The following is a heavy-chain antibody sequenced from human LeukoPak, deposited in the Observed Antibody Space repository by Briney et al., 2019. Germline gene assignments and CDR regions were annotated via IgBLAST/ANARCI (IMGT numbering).Heavy chain of an antibody. Sequence: SGTLSLTCAVYGGSFSGYCWTWIRQPPGKGLEWIGEINHGGSTNYNPSLKSRVAISVDTSKNQFSLKLTSVTAADTAVYYCARQNLNSSLYSFDYWGQGTLVTVPS. V-gene: IGHV4-34*01. CDR3: ARQNLNSSLYSFDY. D-gene: IGHD3-16*02. CDR1: GGSFSGYC. J-gene: IGHJ4*02. CDR2: INHGGST.